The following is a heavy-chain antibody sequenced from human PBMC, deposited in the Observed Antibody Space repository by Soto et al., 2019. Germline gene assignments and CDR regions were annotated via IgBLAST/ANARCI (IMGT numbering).Heavy chain of an antibody. CDR3: ARESIVVASNYYYGMDV. V-gene: IGHV1-46*01. D-gene: IGHD2-15*01. CDR1: GYTFTSYN. Sequence: GASVKASCKASGYTFTSYNMHWVRQAPGQGFEWMGIINPSGGSTSYAQKFQGRVTMTRDTSTSTVYMELSSLRSEDTAVYYCARESIVVASNYYYGMDVWGQGTTVTVSS. J-gene: IGHJ6*02. CDR2: INPSGGST.